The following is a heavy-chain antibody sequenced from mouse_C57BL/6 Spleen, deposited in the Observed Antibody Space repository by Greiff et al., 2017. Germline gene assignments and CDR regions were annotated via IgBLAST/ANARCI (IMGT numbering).Heavy chain of an antibody. D-gene: IGHD1-1*01. CDR3: ASGDYGSSYDFDY. CDR1: GYAFSSYW. Sequence: QVQLQQSGAELVKPGASVKISCKASGYAFSSYWMNWVKQRPGKGLEWIGQIYPGDGDTNYNGKFKGKATLTADKSSSTAYMQLSSLTSEDSAVYCCASGDYGSSYDFDYWGQGTTLTVSS. V-gene: IGHV1-80*01. CDR2: IYPGDGDT. J-gene: IGHJ2*01.